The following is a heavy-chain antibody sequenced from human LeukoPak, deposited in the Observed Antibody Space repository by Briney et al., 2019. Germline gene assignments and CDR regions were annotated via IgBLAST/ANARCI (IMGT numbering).Heavy chain of an antibody. CDR1: GGSISSYY. CDR2: IYYSGST. D-gene: IGHD3-3*01. J-gene: IGHJ3*02. CDR3: ARSSTMQPVLRFLEWGTAHAFDI. Sequence: SETLSLTCTVSGGSISSYYWSWIRQPPGKGLEWIGYIYYSGSTNYNPSLRSRVTISVDTSKNQFSLKLSSVTAADTAVYYCARSSTMQPVLRFLEWGTAHAFDIWGQGTMVTVSS. V-gene: IGHV4-59*01.